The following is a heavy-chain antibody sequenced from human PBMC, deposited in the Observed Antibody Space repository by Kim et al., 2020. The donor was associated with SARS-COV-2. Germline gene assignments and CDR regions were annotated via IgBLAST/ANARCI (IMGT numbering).Heavy chain of an antibody. CDR2: IYYSVST. V-gene: IGHV4-59*12. CDR3: ARDTLIRGLFNWFYP. D-gene: IGHD3-10*01. CDR1: GGSISSYY. J-gene: IGHJ5*02. Sequence: SETLSLTCTVSGGSISSYYWSWIRQPPGKGLEWIGYIYYSVSTNYNPSLKSRVTISVDTSKNQFSLKLSSVTAADTAVYYCARDTLIRGLFNWFYPWGQGTLVTVSS.